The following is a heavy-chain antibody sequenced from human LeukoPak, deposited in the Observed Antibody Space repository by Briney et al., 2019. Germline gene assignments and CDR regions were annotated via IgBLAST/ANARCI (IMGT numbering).Heavy chain of an antibody. J-gene: IGHJ3*02. CDR1: GGSISSYY. D-gene: IGHD3-3*01. V-gene: IGHV4-59*01. Sequence: PSETLSLTCTVSGGSISSYYWSWIRQPPGKGLEWIGYIYYSGSTNYNPSLKSRVTISVDTSKNQFSLKLSSVTAADTAVYYCARAPYYDFWSGYFSDAFDIWGQGTMVTVSS. CDR3: ARAPYYDFWSGYFSDAFDI. CDR2: IYYSGST.